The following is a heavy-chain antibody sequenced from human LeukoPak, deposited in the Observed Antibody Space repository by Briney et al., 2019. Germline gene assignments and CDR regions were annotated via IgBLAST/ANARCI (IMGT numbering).Heavy chain of an antibody. J-gene: IGHJ4*02. Sequence: PSETLSLTCAVSGISITYTYYWGWIRQPPGKGLEGIGTIYHSGSTYYKPSLETRVTISVDTSKHQFSLNLSSVTAADTAVFYCARGVSDFWSGFKVYFDYWGQGSLVTVSS. CDR1: GISITYTYY. CDR2: IYHSGST. V-gene: IGHV4-38-2*01. D-gene: IGHD3-3*01. CDR3: ARGVSDFWSGFKVYFDY.